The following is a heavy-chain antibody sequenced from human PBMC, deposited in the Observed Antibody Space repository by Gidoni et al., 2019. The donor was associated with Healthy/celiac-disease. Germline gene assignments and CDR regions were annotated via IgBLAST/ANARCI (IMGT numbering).Heavy chain of an antibody. CDR2: ICTAGDP. Sequence: EVQLVESGGGSVQPGGSLRRSRGASGFTFSSYVMHWGRQAPGKGLEWVSAICTAGDPYYPVSVKGRFTISRENAKNSLYLQMNSLRAGDTAVYYCARSSRSTQFDYWGQGTLVTVSS. V-gene: IGHV3-13*05. J-gene: IGHJ4*02. CDR3: ARSSRSTQFDY. D-gene: IGHD1-26*01. CDR1: GFTFSSYV.